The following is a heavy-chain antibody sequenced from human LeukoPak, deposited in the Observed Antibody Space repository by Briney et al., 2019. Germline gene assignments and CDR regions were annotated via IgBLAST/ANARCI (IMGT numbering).Heavy chain of an antibody. J-gene: IGHJ4*02. Sequence: GGSLRLSCAASGFTFSSYAMHWVRQAPGKGLEWVAVISYDGSNKYYADSVKGRFTISRDNSKNTLYLQMNSLRAEDTAVYYCARDEQQLWLLRGYYFDYWGQGTLVTVSS. V-gene: IGHV3-30*01. CDR1: GFTFSSYA. CDR2: ISYDGSNK. CDR3: ARDEQQLWLLRGYYFDY. D-gene: IGHD5-18*01.